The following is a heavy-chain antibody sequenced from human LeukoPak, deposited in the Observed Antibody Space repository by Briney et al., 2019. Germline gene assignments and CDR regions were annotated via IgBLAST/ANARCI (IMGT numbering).Heavy chain of an antibody. D-gene: IGHD3-3*01. CDR1: GFTFSSYW. V-gene: IGHV3-74*01. Sequence: PGGSPRLSCAASGFTFSSYWMHWVRQAPGKGLVWVSRINSDGSTTSYADSVKGRFTISRDTAKNTLYLQMNSLRAEDTAVYYCARESRSNYDFWSAYHFDYWGQGTLVTVSS. J-gene: IGHJ4*02. CDR2: INSDGSTT. CDR3: ARESRSNYDFWSAYHFDY.